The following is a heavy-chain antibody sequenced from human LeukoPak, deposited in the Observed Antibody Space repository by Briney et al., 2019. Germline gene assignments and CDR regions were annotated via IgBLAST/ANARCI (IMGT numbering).Heavy chain of an antibody. CDR2: IWYDGSNK. Sequence: PGGSLRLSCAASGFTFSRYGMHWVRQAPGKGLEWVAVIWYDGSNKYYADSVKGRFTISRDNSKNTLYLQMNSLRAEDAAVYYCGKNRYSGSLSPFDIWGQGTMVTVSS. J-gene: IGHJ3*02. D-gene: IGHD1-26*01. V-gene: IGHV3-33*06. CDR3: GKNRYSGSLSPFDI. CDR1: GFTFSRYG.